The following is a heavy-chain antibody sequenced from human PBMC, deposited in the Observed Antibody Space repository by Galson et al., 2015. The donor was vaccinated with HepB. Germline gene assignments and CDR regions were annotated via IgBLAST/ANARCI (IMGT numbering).Heavy chain of an antibody. D-gene: IGHD6-19*01. CDR1: GDSVSSNSAA. CDR3: ARLSVKNSGWPAVDY. CDR2: TYYRSKWYD. Sequence: CAISGDSVSSNSAAWNWIRQSPSRGLEWLGRTYYRSKWYDDYALSVKSRITINPDTSKNQFSLQLNSVTPEDTAVYYCARLSVKNSGWPAVDYWVQGTLVTVSS. J-gene: IGHJ4*02. V-gene: IGHV6-1*01.